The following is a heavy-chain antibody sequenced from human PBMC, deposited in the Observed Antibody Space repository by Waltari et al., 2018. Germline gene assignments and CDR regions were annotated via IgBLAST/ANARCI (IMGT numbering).Heavy chain of an antibody. CDR2: INIGWSST. CDR3: ARVTVTTPWNFDF. CDR1: GFTFSSYW. Sequence: EVQLVESGGGSVQPGGSLRLSCEASGFTFSSYWMHWVRQAPGKGLMWVSRINIGWSSTTYADSVKGRFTISRDNAKNTLYLQMNSLRAEDTAVYYCARVTVTTPWNFDFWGQGTLVTVSS. D-gene: IGHD4-17*01. J-gene: IGHJ4*02. V-gene: IGHV3-74*01.